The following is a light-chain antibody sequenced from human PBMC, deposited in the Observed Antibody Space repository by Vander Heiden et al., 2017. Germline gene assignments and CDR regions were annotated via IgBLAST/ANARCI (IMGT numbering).Light chain of an antibody. CDR1: QSLLHSNGYNY. CDR3: MQALQTPYT. Sequence: DIVMTQSPLSLPVTPGEPDSISCRSSQSLLHSNGYNYLDWYLQKPGQSPQLLIYLGSNRAAGVPDRFSGRGAGTDFTLKSSRVEAEDVGLYYCMQALQTPYTFGQGTKLEIK. V-gene: IGKV2-28*01. J-gene: IGKJ2*01. CDR2: LGS.